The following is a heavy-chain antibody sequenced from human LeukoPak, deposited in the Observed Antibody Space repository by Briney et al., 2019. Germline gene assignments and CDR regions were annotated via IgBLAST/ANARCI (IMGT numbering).Heavy chain of an antibody. V-gene: IGHV3-74*01. CDR1: EFTFSSYW. CDR2: INSDGSST. Sequence: GGSLRLSCAASEFTFSSYWMHWVRQAPGKGLVWVSRINSDGSSTSYADSVKGRFTIPRDNAKNTLYLQMNSLRAEDTAVYYCARSMTPNSGSSGIDYWGQGTLVTVSS. D-gene: IGHD1-26*01. CDR3: ARSMTPNSGSSGIDY. J-gene: IGHJ4*02.